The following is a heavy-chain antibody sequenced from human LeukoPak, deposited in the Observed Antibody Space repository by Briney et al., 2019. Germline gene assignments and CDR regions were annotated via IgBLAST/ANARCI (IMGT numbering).Heavy chain of an antibody. D-gene: IGHD3-16*02. Sequence: GGSLRLSCAASGFTFSSYAMSWVRQAPGKGLEWVSAISGSGGSTYYADSVKGRFPISRDNSKNTLYLQMNSLRAEDTAVYYCAKLWVMITFGGVIDIEAPGSSGDYWGQGTLVTVSS. CDR3: AKLWVMITFGGVIDIEAPGSSGDY. CDR2: ISGSGGST. V-gene: IGHV3-23*01. CDR1: GFTFSSYA. J-gene: IGHJ4*02.